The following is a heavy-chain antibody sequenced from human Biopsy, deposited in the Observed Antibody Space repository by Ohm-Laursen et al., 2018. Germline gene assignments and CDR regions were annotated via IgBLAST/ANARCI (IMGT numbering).Heavy chain of an antibody. Sequence: SLRLSCAAPGFSFSNSGMHWVRQAPGKGLEWVAAISYDGSKTDYGDSVKGRLNISRDNSKNTLDLQMSSLRVEDTAVYFCAKDKGTFNFYYYGMDVWGQGTTVTVSS. CDR3: AKDKGTFNFYYYGMDV. CDR2: ISYDGSKT. J-gene: IGHJ6*02. D-gene: IGHD2/OR15-2a*01. CDR1: GFSFSNSG. V-gene: IGHV3-30*18.